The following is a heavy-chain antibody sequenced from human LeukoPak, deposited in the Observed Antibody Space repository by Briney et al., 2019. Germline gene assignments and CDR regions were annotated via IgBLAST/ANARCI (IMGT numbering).Heavy chain of an antibody. CDR1: GGTFSSYA. D-gene: IGHD1-1*01. V-gene: IGHV1-69*01. CDR3: ARDLRPQEWNDFDY. J-gene: IGHJ4*02. CDR2: IIPIFGAA. Sequence: SVKVSCKASGGTFSSYAISWVRQAPGQGLEWMGGIIPIFGAANYAQKFQGRVTITADESTSTAYMELSSLRSEDTAVYYCARDLRPQEWNDFDYWGQGTLVTVSS.